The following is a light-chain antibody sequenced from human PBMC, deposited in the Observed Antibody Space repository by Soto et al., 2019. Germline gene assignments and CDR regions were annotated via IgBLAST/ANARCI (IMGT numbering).Light chain of an antibody. CDR1: QSVRSD. CDR2: GAF. Sequence: EIVMTQSPVTLSVSTGVRATVSCRASQSVRSDLAWYQQKPGQAPRLLIYGAFNRATGVPVRFSGSGSGTEFTHTFSSLQSEDSAVYYCQQNNNWPPFTFGQGTRLEIK. CDR3: QQNNNWPPFT. J-gene: IGKJ5*01. V-gene: IGKV3-15*01.